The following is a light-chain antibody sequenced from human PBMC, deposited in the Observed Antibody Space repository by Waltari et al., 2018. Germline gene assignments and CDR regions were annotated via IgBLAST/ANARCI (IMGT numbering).Light chain of an antibody. CDR3: QVWDSSSNHMV. V-gene: IGLV3-21*02. J-gene: IGLJ3*02. CDR2: DDN. Sequence: SYVLTQPPSVSVAPGQTATITCGGKSIGSKSGTWYQQKPGQAPVLVIYDDNDRPSGVPERFSGSNSGKTATLTITRVDAGDEADYYCQVWDSSSNHMVFGGGTKLTVL. CDR1: SIGSKS.